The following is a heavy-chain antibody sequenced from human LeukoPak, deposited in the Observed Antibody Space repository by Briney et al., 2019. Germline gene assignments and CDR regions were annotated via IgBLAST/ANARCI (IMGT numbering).Heavy chain of an antibody. J-gene: IGHJ3*02. CDR2: IKEDGSER. V-gene: IGHV3-7*03. D-gene: IGHD6-25*01. Sequence: GGSLRLSCTASGFTFSSYWMSWVRQAPGKGPEWVANIKEDGSERYYVDSVKGRFTISRDNAKNSLYLQMNSLRSEDTAVYYCARYSSGPNAFDIWGQGTMVTVSS. CDR3: ARYSSGPNAFDI. CDR1: GFTFSSYW.